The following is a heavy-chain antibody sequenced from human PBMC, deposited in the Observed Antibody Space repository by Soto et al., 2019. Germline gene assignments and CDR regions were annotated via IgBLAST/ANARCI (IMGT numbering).Heavy chain of an antibody. Sequence: WASVKVSCKASGYTFTGYYIHWVRQAPGQGLEWMGWINPTSGDTNYARKFQGRVTMTRDTSIYTAFMGLSRLTFDDTAVYYCATHNGYGDWFDPWGQGTLVTVSS. CDR1: GYTFTGYY. CDR2: INPTSGDT. D-gene: IGHD5-12*01. J-gene: IGHJ5*02. CDR3: ATHNGYGDWFDP. V-gene: IGHV1-2*02.